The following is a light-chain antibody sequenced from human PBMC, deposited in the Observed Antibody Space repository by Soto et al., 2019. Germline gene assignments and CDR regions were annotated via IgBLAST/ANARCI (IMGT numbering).Light chain of an antibody. CDR1: QSVSSN. J-gene: IGKJ1*01. CDR3: QQYNTWLLA. CDR2: GAS. Sequence: EIVMTQSPATLSVSPGERATLSCRASQSVSSNLAWYQQKPGQAPRLLIYGASTRATGIPARFSGSGSGTEFPLTISSLQSEDFAVYYCQQYNTWLLAFGQGTKVEIK. V-gene: IGKV3-15*01.